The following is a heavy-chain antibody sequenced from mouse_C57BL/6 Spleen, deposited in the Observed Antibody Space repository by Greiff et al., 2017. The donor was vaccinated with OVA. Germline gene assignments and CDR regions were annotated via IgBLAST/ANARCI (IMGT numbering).Heavy chain of an antibody. CDR3: TRRYGYDYWYFDV. Sequence: EVKLVESGEGLVKPGGSLKLSCAASGFTFSSYAMSWVRQTPEKRLEWVAYISSGGDYIYYADTVKGRFTISRDNARNTLYLQMSSLKSEDTAMYYCTRRYGYDYWYFDVWGTGTTVTVSS. J-gene: IGHJ1*03. CDR2: ISSGGDYI. CDR1: GFTFSSYA. V-gene: IGHV5S21*01. D-gene: IGHD2-2*01.